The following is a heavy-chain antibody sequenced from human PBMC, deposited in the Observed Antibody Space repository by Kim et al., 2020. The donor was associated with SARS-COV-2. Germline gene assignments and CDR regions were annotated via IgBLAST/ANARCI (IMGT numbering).Heavy chain of an antibody. CDR1: GGSISSGGYY. Sequence: SETLSLTCTVSGGSISSGGYYWSWIRQHPGKGLEWIGYIYYSGSTYYNPSLKSRVTISVDTSKNQFSLKLSSVIAADTAVYYCARAEGSITIFGVVIQNFDYWGQGTLVTVSS. CDR3: ARAEGSITIFGVVIQNFDY. D-gene: IGHD3-3*01. CDR2: IYYSGST. V-gene: IGHV4-31*03. J-gene: IGHJ4*02.